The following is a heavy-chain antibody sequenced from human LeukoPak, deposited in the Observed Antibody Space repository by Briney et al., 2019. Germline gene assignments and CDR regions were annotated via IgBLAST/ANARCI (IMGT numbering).Heavy chain of an antibody. CDR1: GYTFTSYG. D-gene: IGHD3-9*01. Sequence: GTSVKVSCKASGYTFTSYGISWVRQAPGRGLEWMGWISAYNGNTNYAQKLQGRVTMTTDTSTSTAYMELRSLRSDDTAVYYCARAGFTYDILTGYYYYYYYMDVWGKGTTVTVSS. CDR3: ARAGFTYDILTGYYYYYYYMDV. V-gene: IGHV1-18*01. CDR2: ISAYNGNT. J-gene: IGHJ6*03.